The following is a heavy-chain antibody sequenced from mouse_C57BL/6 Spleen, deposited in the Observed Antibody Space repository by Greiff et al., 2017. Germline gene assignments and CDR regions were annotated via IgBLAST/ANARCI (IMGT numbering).Heavy chain of an antibody. CDR1: GFTFSDYG. D-gene: IGHD2-3*01. CDR2: ISSGCSTI. CDR3: TSDGYYAMDY. V-gene: IGHV5-17*01. Sequence: EVHLVESGGGLVKPGGSLKLSCAASGFTFSDYGMHWVRQAPEKGLEWVAYISSGCSTIYYADTVKCRFTISRDNAKNTLFLPSTSLRSEDTAMYYCTSDGYYAMDYWGQGTSVTVSS. J-gene: IGHJ4*01.